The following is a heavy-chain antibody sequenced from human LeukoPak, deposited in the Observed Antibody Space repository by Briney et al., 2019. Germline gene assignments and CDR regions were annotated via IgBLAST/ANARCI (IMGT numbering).Heavy chain of an antibody. Sequence: ASVKVSCKASGYTFTSYGISWVRQAPGQGGEWMGWISAYNGNTNYAQKLQGRVTMTTDTSTSTAYMELRSLRSDDTAVYYCARVSTTTVTTDNLPFDYWGQGTLVTVSS. CDR3: ARVSTTTVTTDNLPFDY. V-gene: IGHV1-18*01. CDR1: GYTFTSYG. J-gene: IGHJ4*02. CDR2: ISAYNGNT. D-gene: IGHD4-17*01.